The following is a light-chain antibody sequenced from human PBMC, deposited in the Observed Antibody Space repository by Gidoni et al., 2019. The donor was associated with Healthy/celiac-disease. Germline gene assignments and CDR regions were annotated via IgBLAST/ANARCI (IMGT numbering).Light chain of an antibody. CDR2: EVS. CDR1: SSDVGGYNY. Sequence: QSALTPPPSASGSPGQSVTISCTGTSSDVGGYNYVSWYQQYPGKAPKLMIYEVSKRPSGVPDRFSGSKSGNTAPLTVSGLQAEDESDYYCSSYAGSNNWVFGGGTKLTVL. V-gene: IGLV2-8*01. CDR3: SSYAGSNNWV. J-gene: IGLJ3*02.